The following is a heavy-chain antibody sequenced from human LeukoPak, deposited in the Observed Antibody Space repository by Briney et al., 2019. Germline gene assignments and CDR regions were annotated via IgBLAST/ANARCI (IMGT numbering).Heavy chain of an antibody. Sequence: SVKVSCKASGGTFSSYAISWARQAPGQGLEWMGGIIPIFGTANYAQKFQGRVTITTDESTSTAYMELSSLRSEDTAVYYCARSTTVTTYIFDYWGQGTLVTVSS. D-gene: IGHD4-17*01. CDR3: ARSTTVTTYIFDY. J-gene: IGHJ4*02. CDR1: GGTFSSYA. CDR2: IIPIFGTA. V-gene: IGHV1-69*05.